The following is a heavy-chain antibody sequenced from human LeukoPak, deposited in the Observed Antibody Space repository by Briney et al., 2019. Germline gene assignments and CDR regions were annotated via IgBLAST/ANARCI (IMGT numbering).Heavy chain of an antibody. J-gene: IGHJ4*02. D-gene: IGHD1-26*01. Sequence: GESLRLSCAASGFTFSSYWMHWVRHAPGKGLGWVSRVNNDGSSTIYADSVKGRFTISRDNANNTLYLQTNSLRAGDTAVYYSAGGGWGAALDYWGQGTLVTVSS. V-gene: IGHV3-74*01. CDR2: VNNDGSST. CDR3: AGGGWGAALDY. CDR1: GFTFSSYW.